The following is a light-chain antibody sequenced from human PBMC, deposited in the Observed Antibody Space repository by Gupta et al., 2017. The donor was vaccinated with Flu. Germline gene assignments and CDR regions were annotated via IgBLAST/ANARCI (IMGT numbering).Light chain of an antibody. CDR1: QSLLHSSGDNC. CDR2: LGS. J-gene: IGKJ2*01. CDR3: MQALQIPYT. Sequence: IAVTQSPLFLSVAPGESASISCTSSQSLLHSSGDNCLDWYLQKPGQSPQVLIYLGSHRASGVPDNFSGSGSGTDFVLKISRVEADDVGIYYCMQALQIPYTFGQGTKLEIK. V-gene: IGKV2-28*01.